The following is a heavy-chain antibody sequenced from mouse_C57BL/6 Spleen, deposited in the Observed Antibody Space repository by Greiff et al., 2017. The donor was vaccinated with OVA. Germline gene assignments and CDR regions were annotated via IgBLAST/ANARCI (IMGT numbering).Heavy chain of an antibody. CDR2: ISSGSSTI. V-gene: IGHV5-17*01. Sequence: EVQLVESGGGLVKPGGSLKLSCAASGFTFSDYGMHWVRQAPEKGLEWVAYISSGSSTIYYSDTVKGRFTITRDNAKNTLFLQMTSLRSEDTAMYYCAREGYPAWFAYWGQGTLVTVSA. CDR1: GFTFSDYG. J-gene: IGHJ3*01. D-gene: IGHD2-2*01. CDR3: AREGYPAWFAY.